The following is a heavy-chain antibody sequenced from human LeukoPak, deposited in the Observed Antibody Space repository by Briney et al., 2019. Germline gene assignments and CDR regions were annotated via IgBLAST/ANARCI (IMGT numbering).Heavy chain of an antibody. D-gene: IGHD6-13*01. Sequence: SETLSLTCTVSGGSISVYYGRWIRQPPGKGLEWIDYMFYSGSTNYNPSLKSRVTISVDTSRNQVSLKLNSVTAADTAVYYCARQASSSWYGDWFDPWGQGILVTVSS. V-gene: IGHV4-59*08. CDR3: ARQASSSWYGDWFDP. J-gene: IGHJ5*02. CDR1: GGSISVYY. CDR2: MFYSGST.